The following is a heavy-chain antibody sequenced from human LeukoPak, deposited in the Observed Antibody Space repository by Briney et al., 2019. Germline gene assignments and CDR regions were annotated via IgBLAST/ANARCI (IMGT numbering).Heavy chain of an antibody. D-gene: IGHD5-18*01. CDR1: GGSISSYY. Sequence: SETLSLTCTVSGGSISSYYWSWIRQPPGKGLEWIGYIYYSGSTNYNPSLKSRATISVDTSKNQFSLKLSSVTAADTAVYYCARDASSSSYGYYYFDYWGQGTLVTVSS. J-gene: IGHJ4*02. CDR2: IYYSGST. V-gene: IGHV4-59*01. CDR3: ARDASSSSYGYYYFDY.